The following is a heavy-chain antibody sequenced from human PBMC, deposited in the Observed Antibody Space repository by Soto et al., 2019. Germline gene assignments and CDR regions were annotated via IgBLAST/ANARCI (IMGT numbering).Heavy chain of an antibody. CDR1: GFTFSSYS. D-gene: IGHD6-19*01. Sequence: EVQLVESGGGLVQPGGSLTLSCVASGFTFSSYSMDWVRQAPGKGLEWVSFITSDTSAIHYADSVKGRFTISRDNARNSLYLQMNSLRDEDTAVYYCARGGGFIAVAVHFDYWGQGTLVTVSS. CDR2: ITSDTSAI. V-gene: IGHV3-48*02. J-gene: IGHJ4*02. CDR3: ARGGGFIAVAVHFDY.